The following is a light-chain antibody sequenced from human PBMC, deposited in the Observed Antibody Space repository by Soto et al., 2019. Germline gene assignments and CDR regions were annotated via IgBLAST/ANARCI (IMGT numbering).Light chain of an antibody. Sequence: EIVMTQSPATLSVSPGERATLSCRASQSVSNSLAWYQQKPGQAPRRLIYGASTSATGIPARFSGSGSGTEFTLTISSLQSEDVAVYYCQQYNNWPPWTFGQGTKVEIK. CDR2: GAS. CDR1: QSVSNS. CDR3: QQYNNWPPWT. J-gene: IGKJ1*01. V-gene: IGKV3-15*01.